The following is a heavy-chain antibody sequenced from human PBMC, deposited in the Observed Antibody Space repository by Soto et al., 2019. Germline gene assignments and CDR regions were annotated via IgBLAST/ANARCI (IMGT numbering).Heavy chain of an antibody. CDR1: GFSFSNYG. D-gene: IGHD3-22*01. J-gene: IGHJ4*02. CDR3: AKDMYSYHSSGYYQNFDF. Sequence: GGSLRLSCAASGFSFSNYGMHWVRQAPGKGLEWVAVISYDGSNKYYADSVRGRFTISRDNSKTTLYLQMNSLRAEDTAVYYCAKDMYSYHSSGYYQNFDFWGRGTLVTVSS. V-gene: IGHV3-30*18. CDR2: ISYDGSNK.